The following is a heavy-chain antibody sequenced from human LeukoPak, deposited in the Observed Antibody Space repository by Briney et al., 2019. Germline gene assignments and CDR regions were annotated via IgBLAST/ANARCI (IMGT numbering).Heavy chain of an antibody. CDR3: AKDYSASQLVPLYYFNC. V-gene: IGHV3-30*18. CDR2: ISYDGSNK. J-gene: IGHJ4*02. Sequence: GGSLRLSCAASGFTFSSYGMHWVRQAPGKGLEWVAVISYDGSNKYYADSMKGRFTISRDNSKNTLYLQMNSLRAEDTAVYFCAKDYSASQLVPLYYFNCWGQGSLVTVSS. CDR1: GFTFSSYG. D-gene: IGHD6-6*01.